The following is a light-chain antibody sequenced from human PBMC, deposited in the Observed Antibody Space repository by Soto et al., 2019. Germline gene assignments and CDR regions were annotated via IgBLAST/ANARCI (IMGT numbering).Light chain of an antibody. V-gene: IGLV1-40*01. Sequence: QSVLTQPPSVSGAPGQRVTMSCTGSSSNIGAGYDVHWYQQLPGTAPKLLIYGNRNRPSGVPDRFSGSKSGSSASVATTGLQCEDEADYYCRSYGSSLSEVFGTGTKVTVL. J-gene: IGLJ1*01. CDR2: GNR. CDR3: RSYGSSLSEV. CDR1: SSNIGAGYD.